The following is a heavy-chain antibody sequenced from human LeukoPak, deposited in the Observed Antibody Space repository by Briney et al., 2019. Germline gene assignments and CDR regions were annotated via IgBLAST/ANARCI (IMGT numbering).Heavy chain of an antibody. CDR1: GFSFSTHW. CDR2: MSPDGTEH. V-gene: IGHV3-7*05. J-gene: IGHJ4*02. CDR3: SSGPNFDH. D-gene: IGHD3/OR15-3a*01. Sequence: PGGSLRLSCAASGFSFSTHWMSWLRQAPGKGLEWVANMSPDGTEHYYGDSVKGRFTISRDNAKNSLFLQMTSLRAEDTAVYFCSSGPNFDHWGQGTLVTVSS.